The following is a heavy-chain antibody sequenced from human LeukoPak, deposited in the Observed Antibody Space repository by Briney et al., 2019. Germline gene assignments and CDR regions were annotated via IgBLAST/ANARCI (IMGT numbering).Heavy chain of an antibody. V-gene: IGHV4-34*01. D-gene: IGHD3-10*01. CDR1: GGSFSGYY. Sequence: SETLSLTCAVYGGSFSGYYWSWIRQPPGKGLEWIGEINHSGSTSYNPSLKSRVTISVDTSKNQFSLKLSSVTAADTAVYYCARGRRGSYRNYYYGMDVWGQGTTVTVSS. CDR3: ARGRRGSYRNYYYGMDV. CDR2: INHSGST. J-gene: IGHJ6*02.